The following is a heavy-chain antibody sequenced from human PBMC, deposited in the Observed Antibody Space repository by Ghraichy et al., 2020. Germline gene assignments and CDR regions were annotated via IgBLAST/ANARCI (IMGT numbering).Heavy chain of an antibody. Sequence: ASVKVSCKVSGYTLTELSMHWVRQAPGKGLEWMGGFDPEDGETIYAQKFQGRVTMTEDTSTDTAYMELSSLRSEDTAVYYCATDEFFAVAGNVGAFDIWGQGTMVTVSS. D-gene: IGHD6-19*01. CDR2: FDPEDGET. J-gene: IGHJ3*02. CDR1: GYTLTELS. CDR3: ATDEFFAVAGNVGAFDI. V-gene: IGHV1-24*01.